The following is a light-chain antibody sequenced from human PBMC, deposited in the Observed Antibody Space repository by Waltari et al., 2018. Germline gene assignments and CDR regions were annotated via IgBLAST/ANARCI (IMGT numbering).Light chain of an antibody. CDR3: QQDGTSPT. CDR2: GAS. Sequence: EIVLTQSPGTLSLSPGERATLSCRASQSVGSSFLAWYQQKPAQAPRLLMYGASSRATGIPSRFRGRWAGKDFTLTISRLEAEDFAVDYCQQDGTSPTFGQGTRLDIK. V-gene: IGKV3-20*01. CDR1: QSVGSSF. J-gene: IGKJ5*01.